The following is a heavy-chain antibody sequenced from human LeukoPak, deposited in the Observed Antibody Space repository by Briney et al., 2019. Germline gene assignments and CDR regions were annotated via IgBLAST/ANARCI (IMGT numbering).Heavy chain of an antibody. CDR3: AKQMPYYDILAGYFDY. CDR1: GFTFSSHA. V-gene: IGHV3-23*01. CDR2: ISGSGGST. D-gene: IGHD3-9*01. Sequence: GGSLRLSCAASGFTFSSHAMSWVRQAPGKGLEWVSTISGSGGSTYYADSVKGRFTFSRDNSKNTLYLQMNSLRAEDTAVYYCAKQMPYYDILAGYFDYWGQGTLVTVSS. J-gene: IGHJ4*02.